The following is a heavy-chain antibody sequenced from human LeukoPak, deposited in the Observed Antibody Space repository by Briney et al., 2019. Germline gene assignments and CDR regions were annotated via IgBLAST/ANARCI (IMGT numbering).Heavy chain of an antibody. CDR1: GFTFSSYG. D-gene: IGHD3-10*01. CDR3: AKGRGTMVRGARNYYYYMDV. Sequence: GRSLRLSCAASGFTFSSYGMHWVRQAPGKGLEWVAVISYDGSNKYYADSVKGRFTISRDNSKNTLYLQMNSLRAEDTAVYYCAKGRGTMVRGARNYYYYMDVWGKGTTVTVSS. CDR2: ISYDGSNK. V-gene: IGHV3-30*18. J-gene: IGHJ6*03.